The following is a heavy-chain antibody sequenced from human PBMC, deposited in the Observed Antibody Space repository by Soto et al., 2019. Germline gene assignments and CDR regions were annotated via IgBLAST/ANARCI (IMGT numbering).Heavy chain of an antibody. CDR3: ARHFGNYGDWAFDF. CDR1: GGSISDSSHY. CDR2: INYSGRT. V-gene: IGHV4-39*01. J-gene: IGHJ4*02. Sequence: SETLSLTCTVSGGSISDSSHYWAWIRQPPGKGLEWIATINYSGRTYYNPSLRSRVTISVDASRDQFSLNLNSVTAADTAVYYCARHFGNYGDWAFDFWGQGTLVTVSS. D-gene: IGHD4-17*01.